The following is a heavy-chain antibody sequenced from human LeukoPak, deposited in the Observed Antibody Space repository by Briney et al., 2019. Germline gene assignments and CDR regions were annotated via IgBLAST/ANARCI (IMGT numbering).Heavy chain of an antibody. CDR3: AKASLYYYGSGSYYFDY. CDR1: GFTFGSYA. Sequence: QAGGSLRLSCAASGFTFGSYAMSWVRQAPGKGLEWVSAISGSGGSTYYADSVKGRFTLSRDNYKNTLYLQMNSLRAEDTAVYYCAKASLYYYGSGSYYFDYWGQGTLVTVSS. J-gene: IGHJ4*02. V-gene: IGHV3-23*01. D-gene: IGHD3-10*01. CDR2: ISGSGGST.